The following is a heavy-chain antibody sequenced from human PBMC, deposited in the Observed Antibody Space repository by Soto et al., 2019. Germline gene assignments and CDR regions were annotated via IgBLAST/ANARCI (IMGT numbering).Heavy chain of an antibody. D-gene: IGHD3-22*01. CDR3: AREATVDYYDSSGYNNFDY. V-gene: IGHV1-69*13. J-gene: IGHJ4*02. CDR2: IIPIFGTA. Sequence: ASVKVSCKASGGTFSSYAISWVRQAPGQGLEWMGGIIPIFGTANYAQKFQGRVTITADESTSTAYMELSSLRSEDTAVYYCAREATVDYYDSSGYNNFDYWGQGNLVTVSS. CDR1: GGTFSSYA.